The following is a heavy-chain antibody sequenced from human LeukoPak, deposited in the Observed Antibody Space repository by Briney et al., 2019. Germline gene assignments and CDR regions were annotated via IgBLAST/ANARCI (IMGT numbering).Heavy chain of an antibody. D-gene: IGHD5-18*01. CDR2: INPNSGGT. CDR1: GYTFTGYY. Sequence: GASVKVSCKASGYTFTGYYMHWVRQAPGQGLEWMGWINPNSGGTNYAQKFQGRVTMTRDTSISTAYMELSRLRSDDTAVYYCARDDTAMVGALVSWGQGTLVTVSS. CDR3: ARDDTAMVGALVS. J-gene: IGHJ4*02. V-gene: IGHV1-2*02.